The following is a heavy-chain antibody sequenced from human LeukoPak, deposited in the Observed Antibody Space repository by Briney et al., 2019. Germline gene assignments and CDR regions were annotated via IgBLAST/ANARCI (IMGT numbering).Heavy chain of an antibody. J-gene: IGHJ5*02. CDR2: IYHSGST. V-gene: IGHV4-38-2*02. Sequence: SETLSLTCTVSGYSISSGYYWGWIRQPPGKGLEWIGGIYHSGSTYYNPSLKSRVSISVDTSKNQFSLKLSSVTAADTAVYYCARDRLRFLGWVYSIWFDPWGQGTLVTVSS. CDR1: GYSISSGYY. D-gene: IGHD3-3*01. CDR3: ARDRLRFLGWVYSIWFDP.